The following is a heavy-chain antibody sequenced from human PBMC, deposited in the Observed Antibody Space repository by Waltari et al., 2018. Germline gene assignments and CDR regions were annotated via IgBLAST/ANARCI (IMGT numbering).Heavy chain of an antibody. J-gene: IGHJ5*02. CDR2: IIPKFGTAP. CDR3: ARRQLGGAFDP. V-gene: IGHV1-69*12. Sequence: QVQLVQSGAEVKKPGSSVKVSCKASGGTFGGYAISGVRQAPGEGLEWMGGIIPKFGTAPNYAQKFQGRLTVTADESTATVYMDLSSLRSDDTAVYYCARRQLGGAFDPWGQGTLVSVSS. CDR1: GGTFGGYA. D-gene: IGHD3-16*01.